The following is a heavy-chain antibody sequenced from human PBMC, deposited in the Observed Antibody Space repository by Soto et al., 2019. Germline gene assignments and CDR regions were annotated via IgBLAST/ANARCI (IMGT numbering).Heavy chain of an antibody. CDR1: GFPFSSFR. D-gene: IGHD3-9*01. CDR2: ISSSSSTI. J-gene: IGHJ4*02. Sequence: GGSLRLSCAASGFPFSSFRIHWVPPAPGKGLEWVSYISSSSSTIYYADSVKGRFTISRDNAKNSLYLQMNSLRAEDTAVYYCARDRDILTGYASDYWGQGTLVTVSS. CDR3: ARDRDILTGYASDY. V-gene: IGHV3-48*01.